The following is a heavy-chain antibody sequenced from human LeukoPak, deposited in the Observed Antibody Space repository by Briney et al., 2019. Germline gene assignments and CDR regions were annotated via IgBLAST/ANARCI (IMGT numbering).Heavy chain of an antibody. Sequence: SETLSLTCAVYGGSFSGYYWSWVRQPPGKGLEGMGEINHSGSTNYNPSLKSRVTMSVDTSKNQFSLKLSSVTAADTAVYYCAREGQYGSGSYYNPRYYYYYMDVWGKGTTVTISS. V-gene: IGHV4-34*01. CDR3: AREGQYGSGSYYNPRYYYYYMDV. CDR2: INHSGST. J-gene: IGHJ6*03. CDR1: GGSFSGYY. D-gene: IGHD3-10*01.